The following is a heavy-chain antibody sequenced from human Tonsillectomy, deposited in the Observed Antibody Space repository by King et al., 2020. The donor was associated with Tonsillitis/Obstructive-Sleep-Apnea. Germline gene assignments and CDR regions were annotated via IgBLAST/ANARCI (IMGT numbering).Heavy chain of an antibody. CDR1: GGTSINFA. CDR3: AREEKRYFDPFDY. V-gene: IGHV1-69*09. D-gene: IGHD3-9*01. Sequence: LQLVQSGAEVKKPGSSVKVSCKASGGTSINFAISWVRQAPGQGLEWMGLIIPILNIANYAQNFRGRVTITADKSTSTAYMELSSLRSDDTAVYYCAREEKRYFDPFDYWGQGPLVTVSS. J-gene: IGHJ4*02. CDR2: IIPILNIA.